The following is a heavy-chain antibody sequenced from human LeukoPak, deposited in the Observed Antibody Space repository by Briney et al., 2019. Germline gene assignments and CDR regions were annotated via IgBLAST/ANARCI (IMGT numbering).Heavy chain of an antibody. CDR2: MTYDGSNK. V-gene: IGHV3-30*02. Sequence: GGSLRLSCAASGFTFSSYGMHWVRQAPGKGLEWVAFMTYDGSNKYSADSVKGRFTISRDNSKNTLYLQMNSLRAEDTAVYYCAKDPGYYDISGCYAPDYWGQGTLVTVSS. D-gene: IGHD3-22*01. CDR1: GFTFSSYG. CDR3: AKDPGYYDISGCYAPDY. J-gene: IGHJ4*02.